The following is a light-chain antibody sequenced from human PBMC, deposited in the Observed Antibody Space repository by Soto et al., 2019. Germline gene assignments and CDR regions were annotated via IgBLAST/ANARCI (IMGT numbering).Light chain of an antibody. V-gene: IGKV3-15*01. J-gene: IGKJ4*01. CDR2: GAS. CDR1: QSVSGN. CDR3: QQYNNWLFT. Sequence: EIVMTQSPATLSVSPGEGVTLSCRASQSVSGNLAWYQQRPGQAPRLLIYGASTRSTGIPARFSGSGSGTEFTLTISSLQSEDSAVYYCQQYNNWLFTFGGGTRVEIK.